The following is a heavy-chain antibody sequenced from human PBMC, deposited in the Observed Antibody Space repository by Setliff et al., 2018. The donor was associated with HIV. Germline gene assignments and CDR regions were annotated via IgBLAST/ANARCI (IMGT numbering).Heavy chain of an antibody. J-gene: IGHJ6*03. CDR3: VRHRSAVAGSRIGYCYYMDV. CDR1: GYGFSSYW. D-gene: IGHD6-19*01. CDR2: IYPGDSST. Sequence: GESLKISCKGSGYGFSSYWIGWVRQMPGKGLEWMGIIYPGDSSTRYSPSFQGQVTISADKSITTAYLQWSSLKASDTAIYYCVRHRSAVAGSRIGYCYYMDVWGKGTTVTVS. V-gene: IGHV5-51*01.